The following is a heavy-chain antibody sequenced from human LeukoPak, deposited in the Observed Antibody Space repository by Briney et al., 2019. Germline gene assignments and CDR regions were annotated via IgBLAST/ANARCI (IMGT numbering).Heavy chain of an antibody. CDR3: AKDRRTLDAFDI. V-gene: IGHV3-23*01. CDR2: ISGSGGST. J-gene: IGHJ3*02. CDR1: GFTFSISA. Sequence: GGSLRLSCAASGFTFSISAMSWDRQAPGKGLEWVSAISGSGGSTYYADSVKGRFIISRDNSKNTLYLQMNSLRAEDTAVYYCAKDRRTLDAFDIWGQGTMVTVSS.